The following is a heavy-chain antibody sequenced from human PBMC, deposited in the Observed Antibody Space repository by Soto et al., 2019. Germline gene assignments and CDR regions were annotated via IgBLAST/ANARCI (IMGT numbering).Heavy chain of an antibody. Sequence: GRPLILSCAASGCNFDDYGVSWVRQTPGKGLEWVSGINWNGGSTGYADSVKGRFTISRDNAKNSLYLQMNSLRAEDTALYHCATDPPNAFGLLRMDVWRKGTTVTVSS. V-gene: IGHV3-20*01. CDR1: GCNFDDYG. D-gene: IGHD3-10*01. J-gene: IGHJ6*04. CDR3: ATDPPNAFGLLRMDV. CDR2: INWNGGST.